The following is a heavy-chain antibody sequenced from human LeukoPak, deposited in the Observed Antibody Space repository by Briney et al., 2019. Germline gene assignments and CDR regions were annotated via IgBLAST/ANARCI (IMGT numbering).Heavy chain of an antibody. CDR3: ANIIRKYTSGYYYFDY. CDR2: ISFDGNNE. J-gene: IGHJ4*02. Sequence: GGSLRLSCAASEFTFSSYAMHWVRQAPGKGLEWVAAISFDGNNEYYADSVKGRFTISRDNSKNTLYLQMNSLRAEDMAVYYCANIIRKYTSGYYYFDYWGQGTLVTVSS. D-gene: IGHD6-25*01. CDR1: EFTFSSYA. V-gene: IGHV3-30-3*01.